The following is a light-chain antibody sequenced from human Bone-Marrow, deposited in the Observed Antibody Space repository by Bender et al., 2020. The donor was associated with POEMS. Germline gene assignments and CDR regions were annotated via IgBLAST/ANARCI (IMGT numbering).Light chain of an antibody. Sequence: YKLTQAPSVSVSPGQTASITCSGDNLGDKYVCWYQQKPGQSPILVMYQDNKRPSGIPERFSGSNSGNTATLTISGTQAMDEADYYCQAWDSGPEVFGRGTRLTVL. V-gene: IGLV3-1*01. CDR1: NLGDKY. CDR3: QAWDSGPEV. J-gene: IGLJ3*02. CDR2: QDN.